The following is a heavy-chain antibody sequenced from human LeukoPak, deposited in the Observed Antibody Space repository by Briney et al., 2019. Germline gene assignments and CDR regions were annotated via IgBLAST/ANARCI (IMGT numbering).Heavy chain of an antibody. V-gene: IGHV3-21*01. Sequence: ETLSLTCTVSGGSISSYYWSWIRQAPGKGLEWVSSISSSSSYIYYADSVKGRFTISRDNAKNSLYLQMNSLRAEDTAVYYCAREGELLFDYWGQGTLVTVSS. J-gene: IGHJ4*02. D-gene: IGHD1-26*01. CDR1: GGSISSYY. CDR2: ISSSSSYI. CDR3: AREGELLFDY.